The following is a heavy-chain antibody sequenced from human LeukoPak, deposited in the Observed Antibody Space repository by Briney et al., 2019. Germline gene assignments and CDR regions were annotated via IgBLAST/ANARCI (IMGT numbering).Heavy chain of an antibody. CDR1: GGSFSGYY. J-gene: IGHJ4*02. V-gene: IGHV4-34*01. D-gene: IGHD3-10*01. CDR3: ARYYYGSGLDY. CDR2: INHSGST. Sequence: PSETLSLTCAVYGGSFSGYYWSWIRQPPGKGLEWIGEINHSGSTNYNPSLKSRVTISVDTSKNQCSLNLSSVTAADTAVYYCARYYYGSGLDYWGQGTLVTVSS.